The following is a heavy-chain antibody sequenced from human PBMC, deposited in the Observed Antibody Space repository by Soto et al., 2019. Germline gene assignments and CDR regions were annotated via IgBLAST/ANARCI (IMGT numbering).Heavy chain of an antibody. D-gene: IGHD3-10*01. Sequence: SETLSLTCIVSGVSFINYDYCWDWIRQPPGKGLEWIGSICPSGNIYYNPSLRSRLTISEDTSKSQFSLKLTSVIVADTAVYYCARRRGNHDYFDLWGQGTQVTVSS. CDR3: ARRRGNHDYFDL. J-gene: IGHJ4*02. CDR2: ICPSGNI. CDR1: GVSFINYDYC. V-gene: IGHV4-39*01.